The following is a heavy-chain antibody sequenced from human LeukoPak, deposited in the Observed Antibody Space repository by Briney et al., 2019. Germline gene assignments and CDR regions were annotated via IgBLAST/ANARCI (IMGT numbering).Heavy chain of an antibody. CDR2: IYYSGST. J-gene: IGHJ4*02. D-gene: IGHD3-22*01. Sequence: TSETLSLTCTVSGGSVSSGSYYWSWIRQPPGKGLEWIGYIYYSGSTNYNPSLKSRVTISVDTSKNQFSLKLSSVTAADTAVYYCARDGSDYYDSSGYLRLFDYWGQGTLVTVSS. CDR3: ARDGSDYYDSSGYLRLFDY. V-gene: IGHV4-61*01. CDR1: GGSVSSGSYY.